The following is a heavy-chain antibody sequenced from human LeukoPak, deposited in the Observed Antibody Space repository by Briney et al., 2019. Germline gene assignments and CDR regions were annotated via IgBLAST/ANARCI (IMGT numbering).Heavy chain of an antibody. J-gene: IGHJ5*02. Sequence: PGRSLRLSCAASGFTFSTYGMHWVRQAPGKGLEWVAVISYDGSNKYYADSVRGRFTISRDNSKNTLYLQINSLRAEDTAVYYCAKGYGLQLVNNWFDPWGQGTLVGVSS. V-gene: IGHV3-30*18. CDR1: GFTFSTYG. CDR2: ISYDGSNK. D-gene: IGHD6-13*01. CDR3: AKGYGLQLVNNWFDP.